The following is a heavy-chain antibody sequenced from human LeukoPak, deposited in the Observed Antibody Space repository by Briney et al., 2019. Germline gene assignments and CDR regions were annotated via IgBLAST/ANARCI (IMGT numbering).Heavy chain of an antibody. CDR3: ARGRIRKSIAAAGNDDAFDI. CDR1: GGTFSSYA. V-gene: IGHV1-69*04. J-gene: IGHJ3*02. CDR2: IIPILGIA. Sequence: SVKVSCKASGGTFSSYAISWVRQAPGQGLERMGRIIPILGIANYAQKFQGRVTITADKPTSTAYMELSSLRSEDTAVYYCARGRIRKSIAAAGNDDAFDIWGQGTMVTVSS. D-gene: IGHD6-13*01.